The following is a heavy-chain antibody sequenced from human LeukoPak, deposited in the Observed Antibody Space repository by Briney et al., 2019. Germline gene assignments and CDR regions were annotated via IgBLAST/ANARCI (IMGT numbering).Heavy chain of an antibody. Sequence: SETLSLACTVSGGSISSYYWGWIRQTPGKGLEWNGEINHSGTTNYNPSLKSRVTMSVDTSKDQFSLKLMSVTAADTGVYYCARRRKVVRAGFDYWGQGNRVIVSS. D-gene: IGHD2-21*01. CDR2: INHSGTT. V-gene: IGHV4-34*01. CDR3: ARRRKVVRAGFDY. J-gene: IGHJ4*02. CDR1: GGSISSYY.